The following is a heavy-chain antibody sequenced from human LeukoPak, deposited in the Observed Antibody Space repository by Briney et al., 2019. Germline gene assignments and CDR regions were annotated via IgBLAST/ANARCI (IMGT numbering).Heavy chain of an antibody. D-gene: IGHD3-22*01. V-gene: IGHV4-30-4*08. CDR1: GGSISSGDYY. J-gene: IGHJ4*02. Sequence: SETLSLTCIVSGGSISSGDYYWSWIRQPPGKGLEWIGYIYYSGSTYYNPSLKSRVTISVDTSKNQFSLKLSSVTAADTAVYYCARELISYGTYYYDSSGLNYWGQGTLVTVSS. CDR2: IYYSGST. CDR3: ARELISYGTYYYDSSGLNY.